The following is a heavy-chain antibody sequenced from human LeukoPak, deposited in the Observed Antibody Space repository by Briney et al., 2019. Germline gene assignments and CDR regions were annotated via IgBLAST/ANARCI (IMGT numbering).Heavy chain of an antibody. D-gene: IGHD5-18*01. CDR3: ARVSRIQLWLPRDYYYYMDV. Sequence: SQTLSLTCAISGDSVSSNSAAWNWIRQSPSRGLVWLGRTYYRSKWYNDYAVSVKSRITINPDTSKNQFSLQLNSVTPEDTAVYYCARVSRIQLWLPRDYYYYMDVWGKGTTVTVSS. V-gene: IGHV6-1*01. CDR1: GDSVSSNSAA. CDR2: TYYRSKWYN. J-gene: IGHJ6*03.